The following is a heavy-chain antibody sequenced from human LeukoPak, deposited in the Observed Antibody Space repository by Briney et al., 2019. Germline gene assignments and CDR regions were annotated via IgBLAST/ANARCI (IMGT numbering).Heavy chain of an antibody. D-gene: IGHD5-18*01. CDR3: ARGYSYLSRSFDY. Sequence: SETLSLTCAVYGGSFSGYYWSWIRQPPGKGLEWIGEINHSGSTNCNPSLKSRVTISVDTSKNQFSLKPSSVTAADTAVYYCARGYSYLSRSFDYWGQGTLVTVSS. CDR1: GGSFSGYY. J-gene: IGHJ4*02. V-gene: IGHV4-34*01. CDR2: INHSGST.